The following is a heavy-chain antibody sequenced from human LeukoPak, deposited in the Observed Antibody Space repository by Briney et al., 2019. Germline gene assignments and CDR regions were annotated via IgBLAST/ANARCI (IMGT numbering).Heavy chain of an antibody. V-gene: IGHV3-7*01. Sequence: PGGSLRLSCAASGFTFSSYWMNWVRQAPGKGLEWEANIKKDGSERYYVDSVKGRFTISRDNTKKSLYLQMNTLRAEDTAVYYCARDLAGPPQEAFDIWGQGTMVTVSS. CDR1: GFTFSSYW. CDR2: IKKDGSER. CDR3: ARDLAGPPQEAFDI. J-gene: IGHJ3*02.